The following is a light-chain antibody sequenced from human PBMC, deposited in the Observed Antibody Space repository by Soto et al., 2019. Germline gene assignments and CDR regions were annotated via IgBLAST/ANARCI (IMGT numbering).Light chain of an antibody. CDR3: MQALQTPFT. Sequence: DIVMTQSPFSLPVTPGEPASISCRSSQSLLHSNGYNYLNWYLQKPGQSPQLLIYLGSNRASGVPDRFSGSGSGTDFTLQISRVEAEDVGVYYCMQALQTPFTFGGGTKVDIK. CDR1: QSLLHSNGYNY. V-gene: IGKV2-28*01. J-gene: IGKJ4*01. CDR2: LGS.